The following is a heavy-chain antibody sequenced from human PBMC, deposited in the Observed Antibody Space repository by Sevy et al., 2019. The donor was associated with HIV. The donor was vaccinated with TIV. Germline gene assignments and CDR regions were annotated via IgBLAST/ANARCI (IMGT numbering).Heavy chain of an antibody. D-gene: IGHD5-18*01. Sequence: GGFLRLSCAASGFTFSNYAMSWVRQTPGKGLEWISAISGSAHRTYYTDSVKGRFTISRDNSKNKLFLQMNSLRAEDMAVYYCMKEVSEYSYSDYWGQGTLVTVSS. CDR1: GFTFSNYA. J-gene: IGHJ4*02. V-gene: IGHV3-23*01. CDR3: MKEVSEYSYSDY. CDR2: ISGSAHRT.